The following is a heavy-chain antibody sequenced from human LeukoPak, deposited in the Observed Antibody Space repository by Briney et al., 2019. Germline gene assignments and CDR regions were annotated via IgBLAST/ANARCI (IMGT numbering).Heavy chain of an antibody. CDR1: GGSISSSNW. V-gene: IGHV4-4*02. CDR2: IYHSGSS. CDR3: ARDGGGRGYSYGYRD. D-gene: IGHD5-18*01. J-gene: IGHJ4*02. Sequence: SGTLSLTCAVSGGSISSSNWWSWVRQPPGKGLEWIGEIYHSGSSDYNPALKSRATISVHKSKDQVSLKLSSVTAADTAVYYCARDGGGRGYSYGYRDWGQGTLVTVSS.